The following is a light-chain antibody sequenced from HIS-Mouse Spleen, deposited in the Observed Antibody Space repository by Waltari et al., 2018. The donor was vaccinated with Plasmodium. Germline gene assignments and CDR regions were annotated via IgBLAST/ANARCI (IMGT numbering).Light chain of an antibody. J-gene: IGKJ3*01. CDR2: GAS. CDR3: QQYNNWPFT. V-gene: IGKV3-15*01. CDR1: QSVSSN. Sequence: EIVMTQSPATLPVSPGERATLSCSASQSVSSNLAWYQQKPGQAPRLLIYGASTRATGIPARFSGSGSGTEFTLTISSLQSEDFAVYYCQQYNNWPFTFGPGTKVDIK.